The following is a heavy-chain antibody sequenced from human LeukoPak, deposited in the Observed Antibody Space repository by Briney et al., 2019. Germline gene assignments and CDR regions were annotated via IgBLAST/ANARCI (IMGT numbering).Heavy chain of an antibody. J-gene: IGHJ3*02. CDR1: GFTFISYA. D-gene: IGHD2-15*01. CDR2: ISSGGGRA. Sequence: GGSLRLFCAASGFTFISYAMIWVRQAPGKGLEWVSGISSGGGRAYYADSVKGRFTISRDNSKNMVYVQMNRLRAEDTAVYYCARDCGGGSCYGPYDAFDIWGQGTMVTVSS. V-gene: IGHV3-23*01. CDR3: ARDCGGGSCYGPYDAFDI.